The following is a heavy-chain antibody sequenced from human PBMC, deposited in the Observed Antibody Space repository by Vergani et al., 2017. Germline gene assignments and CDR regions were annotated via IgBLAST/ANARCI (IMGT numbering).Heavy chain of an antibody. V-gene: IGHV3-21*01. CDR1: GFTFSSYS. CDR3: ARDLLAVADCGMDV. D-gene: IGHD6-19*01. CDR2: ISSSSSYI. Sequence: EVQLVESGGGLVKPGGSLRLSCAASGFTFSSYSMNWVRQAPGKGLEWVSSISSSSSYIYYADSVKGRFTISRDNAKNSLYLQMNSLRAEDTAVYYCARDLLAVADCGMDVWGQGTTVTVSS. J-gene: IGHJ6*02.